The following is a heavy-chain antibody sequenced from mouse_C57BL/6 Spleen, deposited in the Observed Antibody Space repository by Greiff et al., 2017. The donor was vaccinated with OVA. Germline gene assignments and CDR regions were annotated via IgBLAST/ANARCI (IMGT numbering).Heavy chain of an antibody. D-gene: IGHD2-1*01. Sequence: QVQLQQPGAELVRPGSSVKLSCKASGYTFTSYWMHWVKQRPIQGLEWIGNIDPSDSETHYNQKFKDKATLTVDKSSSTAYMQLSSLTSEDSAVYYCARSIYYGNPAWFAYWGQGTLVTVS. V-gene: IGHV1-52*01. CDR2: IDPSDSET. CDR1: GYTFTSYW. CDR3: ARSIYYGNPAWFAY. J-gene: IGHJ3*01.